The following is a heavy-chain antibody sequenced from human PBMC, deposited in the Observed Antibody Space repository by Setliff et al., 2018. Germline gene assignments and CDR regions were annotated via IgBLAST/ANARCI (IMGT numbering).Heavy chain of an antibody. CDR1: GYTFSRYG. CDR2: TIPMFGTT. D-gene: IGHD5-18*01. J-gene: IGHJ6*03. CDR3: VREGVDTRSSTDYRYYMDV. V-gene: IGHV1-69*13. Sequence: GASVKVSCKASGYTFSRYGFSWVRQAPGQGLEWMGGTIPMFGTTNYARKFQGRVTIISDESTSTAYMQLSSLGSEDTAVYYCVREGVDTRSSTDYRYYMDVWGKGTTVTVS.